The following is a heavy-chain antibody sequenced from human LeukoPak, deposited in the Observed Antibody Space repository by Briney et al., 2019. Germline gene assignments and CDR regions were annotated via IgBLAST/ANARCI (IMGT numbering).Heavy chain of an antibody. V-gene: IGHV4-34*01. D-gene: IGHD2-2*01. CDR3: ASSVVVPSAADY. J-gene: IGHJ4*02. Sequence: SETLSLTCVVYGPSFSNYYWSWIRQPPGKGLEWIGEINHTGSTNYNPSLKSRVAILVDKSKNQFSLNLSSMTAADTAVYYCASSVVVPSAADYWGQGTLVTVSS. CDR2: INHTGST. CDR1: GPSFSNYY.